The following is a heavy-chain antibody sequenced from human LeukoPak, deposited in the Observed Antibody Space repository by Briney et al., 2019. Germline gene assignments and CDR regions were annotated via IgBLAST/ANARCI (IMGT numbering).Heavy chain of an antibody. CDR3: ARVRGYCSSTSCYSAADTDYYFDY. J-gene: IGHJ4*02. Sequence: GGSLRLSCAASGFTFSSYGMHWVRQAPGKGLEWVAVIWYDGSNKYYADSVKGRFTISGDNSKNTLYLQMNSLRAEDTAVYYCARVRGYCSSTSCYSAADTDYYFDYWGQGTLVTVSS. D-gene: IGHD2-2*02. CDR2: IWYDGSNK. V-gene: IGHV3-33*01. CDR1: GFTFSSYG.